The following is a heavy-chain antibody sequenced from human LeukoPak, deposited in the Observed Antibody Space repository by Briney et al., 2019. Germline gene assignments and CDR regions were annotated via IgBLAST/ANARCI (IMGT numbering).Heavy chain of an antibody. CDR2: IGGRCCST. CDR3: AKDITMVRSYGMDV. V-gene: IGHV3-23*01. CDR1: GFTFSSYA. J-gene: IGHJ6*02. D-gene: IGHD3-10*01. Sequence: GGSLRLSCAASGFTFSSYAMSWFRQAPGKGLEWVSAIGGRCCSTYYADSVKRRFTISRDNSKNTLYLKMNSMRAVDSALYYCAKDITMVRSYGMDVWGQGTTVTVSS.